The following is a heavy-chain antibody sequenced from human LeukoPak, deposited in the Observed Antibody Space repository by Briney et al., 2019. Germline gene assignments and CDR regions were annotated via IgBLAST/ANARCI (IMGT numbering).Heavy chain of an antibody. D-gene: IGHD3-10*01. V-gene: IGHV4-59*01. CDR2: IFYSGST. Sequence: PSETLSLTCTVSGGSINTYYWSWIRQPPGKGLEWIGYIFYSGSTKYNTSPSLKSRVTISIDTSKNQFSLRLNSVTAADTAVYYCARELRPFGELSLSSWFDPWGQGTLVTVSS. CDR3: ARELRPFGELSLSSWFDP. J-gene: IGHJ5*02. CDR1: GGSINTYY.